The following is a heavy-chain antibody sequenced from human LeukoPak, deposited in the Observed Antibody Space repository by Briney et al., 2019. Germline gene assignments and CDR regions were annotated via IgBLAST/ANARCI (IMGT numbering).Heavy chain of an antibody. Sequence: ASVKVSCKASGYIFTNYGINWVRQAPGQGLEWMGWIGAYNGNTNYAQKLQGRVTMTTDTSTSTAYMELRSLRSDDTAVYYCARGGPYYYDSSGYPACDYWGQGTLVTVSS. J-gene: IGHJ4*02. CDR2: IGAYNGNT. CDR3: ARGGPYYYDSSGYPACDY. CDR1: GYIFTNYG. D-gene: IGHD3-22*01. V-gene: IGHV1-18*01.